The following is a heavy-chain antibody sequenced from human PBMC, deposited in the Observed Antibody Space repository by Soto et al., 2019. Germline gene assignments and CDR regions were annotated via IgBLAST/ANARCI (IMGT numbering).Heavy chain of an antibody. CDR1: GYSFTRYG. D-gene: IGHD3-3*01. J-gene: IGHJ6*01. Sequence: VESVTISCDDSGYSFTRYGLGWVLQMPGKGLEWMGIIYPGDSYTRYSPSFQGQVTISADKSISTAYLQWSSLKASDTAMYYCARAGGYYLYYYYGMDVWGQGTPVTVSS. V-gene: IGHV5-51*01. CDR2: IYPGDSYT. CDR3: ARAGGYYLYYYYGMDV.